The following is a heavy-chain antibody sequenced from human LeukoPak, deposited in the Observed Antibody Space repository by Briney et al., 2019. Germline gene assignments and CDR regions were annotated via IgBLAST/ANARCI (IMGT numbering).Heavy chain of an antibody. Sequence: GGSLRLSCAASGFTFSSYAMSWVRKAPGKGLEWVSAISGSGGSTYYADSVKGRFTISRDNSKNTLYLQMNSLRAEYTAVYYRAKGISSTSCFDYWGQGTLVTVSS. J-gene: IGHJ4*02. CDR1: GFTFSSYA. CDR2: ISGSGGST. CDR3: AKGISSTSCFDY. D-gene: IGHD2-2*01. V-gene: IGHV3-23*01.